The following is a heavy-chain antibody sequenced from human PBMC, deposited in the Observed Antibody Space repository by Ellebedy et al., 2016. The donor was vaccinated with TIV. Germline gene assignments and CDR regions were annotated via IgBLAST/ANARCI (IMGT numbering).Heavy chain of an antibody. Sequence: GESLKISXAASRFTFSTYWMSWVRQAPGKGLEWVATIKQDGSEKYFVDSVKGRFTISRDNAKNSLCLQMNSLRAEDTAVYYCARDKSSGSTYGSHFDYWGQGTLVTVSS. V-gene: IGHV3-7*01. CDR1: RFTFSTYW. D-gene: IGHD5-18*01. CDR2: IKQDGSEK. J-gene: IGHJ4*02. CDR3: ARDKSSGSTYGSHFDY.